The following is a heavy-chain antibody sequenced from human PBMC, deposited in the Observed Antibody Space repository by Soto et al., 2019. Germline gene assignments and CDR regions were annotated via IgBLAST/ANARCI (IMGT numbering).Heavy chain of an antibody. CDR1: GFIFRAFA. CDR3: AKDSPVSGHYQDLDY. Sequence: DVQLVESGGGLIQPGGSLRLPCSASGFIFRAFAMTWIRQAPGKGREWVSAVTRGGYCTYYAAPVKARFTISRDNSTNTVYLQMNGLRAEDTAMYYCAKDSPVSGHYQDLDYWGPGNLVTVS. D-gene: IGHD3-3*01. V-gene: IGHV3-23*04. J-gene: IGHJ4*02. CDR2: VTRGGYCT.